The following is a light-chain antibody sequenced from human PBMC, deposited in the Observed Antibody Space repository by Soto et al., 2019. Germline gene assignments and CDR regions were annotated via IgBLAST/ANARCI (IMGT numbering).Light chain of an antibody. CDR2: WAS. J-gene: IGKJ4*01. V-gene: IGKV4-1*01. CDR3: QQYYITPLT. Sequence: DIVMIQSPDSLAVSLGERATINCRSTQSVLYSSNNKNYLAWYQQKPGQPPKLLIYWASTRESGVPDRFSGSGSGADFTLTISNLQAEDVAVYYCQQYYITPLTFGAGTKVEI. CDR1: QSVLYSSNNKNY.